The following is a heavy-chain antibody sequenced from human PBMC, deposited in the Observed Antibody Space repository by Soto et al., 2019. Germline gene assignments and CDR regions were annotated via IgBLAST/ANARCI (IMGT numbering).Heavy chain of an antibody. D-gene: IGHD5-18*01. J-gene: IGHJ6*02. CDR1: GGSISSSF. Sequence: SETLSLTCSVSGGSISSSFWSWIRQPPGKELEWIGYISYGGSTTYNPSLKSRITLSVDTSKDQFSLRVASVTAADTAVYYCARGHRAMEYYYYYGMDVWGQGTTVTVSS. CDR2: ISYGGST. CDR3: ARGHRAMEYYYYYGMDV. V-gene: IGHV4-59*01.